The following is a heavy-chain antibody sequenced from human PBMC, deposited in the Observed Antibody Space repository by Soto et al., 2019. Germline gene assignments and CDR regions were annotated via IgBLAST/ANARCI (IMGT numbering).Heavy chain of an antibody. CDR3: ARAVYGDLDY. D-gene: IGHD4-17*01. CDR1: GGSISSGDYY. CDR2: VYSSGTT. Sequence: LSLTCSVTGGSISSGDYYWTWIRQPPGKGLEFIGYVYSSGTTYYGPTLESRLSMSQDTSKNQFSLTLRSVTAADTAVYFCARAVYGDLDYWGQGIQVTVSS. J-gene: IGHJ4*02. V-gene: IGHV4-30-4*01.